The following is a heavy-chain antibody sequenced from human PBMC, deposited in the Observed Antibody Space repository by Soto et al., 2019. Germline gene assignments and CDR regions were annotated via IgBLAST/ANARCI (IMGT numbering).Heavy chain of an antibody. V-gene: IGHV1-2*04. CDR1: GYTFTGYH. CDR3: ARDRGDYYYYYMDV. Sequence: ASVKVSCKASGYTFTGYHMHWVRQAPGQGLEWMGWINPNSGGTNYAQKFQGWVTMTRDTSISTAYMELSRLRSDDTAVYYCARDRGDYYYYYMDVWGKGTTVTVSS. D-gene: IGHD3-10*01. J-gene: IGHJ6*03. CDR2: INPNSGGT.